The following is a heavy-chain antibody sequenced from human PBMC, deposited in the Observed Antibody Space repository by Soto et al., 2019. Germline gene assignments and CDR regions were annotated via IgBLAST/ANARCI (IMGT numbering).Heavy chain of an antibody. CDR3: ARQRRGGYWFDP. CDR1: GVSVTNGDYY. J-gene: IGHJ5*02. V-gene: IGHV4-30-4*01. Sequence: PSETLSLTCAVSGVSVTNGDYYWSWMRQCPEKGLEWIGNIYYSETTNYNPSLNSRLSISIDTSRNQFSLQLTSVTAADTAIYYCARQRRGGYWFDPWGLGTLVTVSS. CDR2: IYYSETT.